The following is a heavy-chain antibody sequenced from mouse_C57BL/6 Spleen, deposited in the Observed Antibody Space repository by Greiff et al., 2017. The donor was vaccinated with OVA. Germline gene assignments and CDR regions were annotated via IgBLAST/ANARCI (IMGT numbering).Heavy chain of an antibody. D-gene: IGHD3-1*01. Sequence: QVQLKESGAELVKPGASVKISCKASGYAFSSYWMNWVKQRPGKGLEWIGQIYPGDGDTNYNGKFKGKATLTADKSSSTAYMQLSSLTSEDSAVYFCARGGQLGAMDYWGQGTSVTVSS. J-gene: IGHJ4*01. CDR3: ARGGQLGAMDY. V-gene: IGHV1-80*01. CDR2: IYPGDGDT. CDR1: GYAFSSYW.